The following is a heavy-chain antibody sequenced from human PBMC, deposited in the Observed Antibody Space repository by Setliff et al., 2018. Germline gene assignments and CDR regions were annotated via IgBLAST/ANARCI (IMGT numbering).Heavy chain of an antibody. V-gene: IGHV1-69*13. Sequence: SVKVSCKASGGTFSSYAISWVRQAPGQGLEWMGGIIPIFGTANYAQKFQGRVTITADESTSTAYMELSSLRSEDTAVCYCARGYRGYYNFWSGSQGANWFDPWGQGTLVTVSS. CDR1: GGTFSSYA. CDR3: ARGYRGYYNFWSGSQGANWFDP. J-gene: IGHJ5*02. CDR2: IIPIFGTA. D-gene: IGHD3-3*01.